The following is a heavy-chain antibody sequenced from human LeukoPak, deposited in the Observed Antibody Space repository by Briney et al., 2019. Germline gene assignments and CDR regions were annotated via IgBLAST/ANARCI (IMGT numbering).Heavy chain of an antibody. Sequence: ASVKVSCKASGYTLIGYFLHWVRQAPGQGLEWMGWINPNSGGTNYAQKFQGRVTMTRDTSISTAYMELSRLRSDDTAVYCCARLAIAAAGTVDYWGQGTLVTVSS. D-gene: IGHD6-13*01. CDR1: GYTLIGYF. CDR2: INPNSGGT. CDR3: ARLAIAAAGTVDY. V-gene: IGHV1-2*02. J-gene: IGHJ4*02.